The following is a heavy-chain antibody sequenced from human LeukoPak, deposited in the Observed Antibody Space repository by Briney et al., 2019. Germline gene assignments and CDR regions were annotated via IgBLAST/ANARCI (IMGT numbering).Heavy chain of an antibody. V-gene: IGHV3-9*03. D-gene: IGHD4-23*01. J-gene: IGHJ3*02. CDR3: AKDRNYGGNTYDAFDI. CDR2: ISWNSGSI. Sequence: GGSLRLSCAASGFTFDDYAMHWVRQAPGKGLEWVSGISWNSGSIGYADSVKGRFTISRDNAKNSLYLQMNSLRAEDMALYYCAKDRNYGGNTYDAFDIWGQGTMVTVSS. CDR1: GFTFDDYA.